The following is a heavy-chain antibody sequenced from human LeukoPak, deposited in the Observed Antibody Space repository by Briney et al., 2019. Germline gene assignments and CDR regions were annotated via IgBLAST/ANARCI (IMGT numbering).Heavy chain of an antibody. D-gene: IGHD3-22*01. J-gene: IGHJ4*02. CDR3: AAPGDYYDSSGLYFDY. V-gene: IGHV3-23*01. CDR2: ISGSGGST. CDR1: GFNFSSYA. Sequence: GASLRLSCAASGFNFSSYAMSWVRQAPGKGLEWVSAISGSGGSTYYADSVKGRFTISRDNSKNTLYLQMNSLRAEDTAVYYCAAPGDYYDSSGLYFDYWGQGTLVTVSS.